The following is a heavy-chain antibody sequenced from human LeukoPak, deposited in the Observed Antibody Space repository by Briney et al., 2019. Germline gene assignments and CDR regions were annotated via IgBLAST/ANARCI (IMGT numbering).Heavy chain of an antibody. CDR1: GFSLSTSGVG. CDR2: IYWNDDK. J-gene: IGHJ4*02. D-gene: IGHD6-19*01. CDR3: AHSHLIAVAGTRYFDY. V-gene: IGHV2-5*01. Sequence: SGPTLVNPTQTLTLTCTFSGFSLSTSGVGVGWIRQPPGKALEWLALIYWNDDKRYSPSLKSRLTITKDTSKNQVVLTMTNMDPVDTATYYCAHSHLIAVAGTRYFDYWGQGTLVTVSS.